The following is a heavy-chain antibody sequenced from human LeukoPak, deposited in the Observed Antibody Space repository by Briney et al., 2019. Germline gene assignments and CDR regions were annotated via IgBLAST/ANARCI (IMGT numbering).Heavy chain of an antibody. V-gene: IGHV3-74*01. Sequence: HPGGSLRLSCAASGFTFSSYWMPWVRQAPGKGLVWVSRINSDGSSTSYADSVKGRFTISRDNAKNTLYLQMNSLRAEDTAVYYCARARLRDSTYYDFWSGYPYGMDVWGQGTTVTVSS. CDR1: GFTFSSYW. D-gene: IGHD3-3*01. CDR2: INSDGSST. CDR3: ARARLRDSTYYDFWSGYPYGMDV. J-gene: IGHJ6*02.